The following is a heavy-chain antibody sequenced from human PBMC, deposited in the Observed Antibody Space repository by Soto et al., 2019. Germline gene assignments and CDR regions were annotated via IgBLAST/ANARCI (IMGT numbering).Heavy chain of an antibody. J-gene: IGHJ4*02. CDR3: VRTPGVADPRWDYFDS. Sequence: GASVKVSCKASGYRFTDFAIHWVRQAPGQRLEWMAWLNTGNGRTQNSQKFQGRLTTSRDTSASTAYMELSGLTSEDTAIYYCVRTPGVADPRWDYFDSWGQGTLVTVSS. CDR1: GYRFTDFA. V-gene: IGHV1-3*04. CDR2: LNTGNGRT. D-gene: IGHD3-10*01.